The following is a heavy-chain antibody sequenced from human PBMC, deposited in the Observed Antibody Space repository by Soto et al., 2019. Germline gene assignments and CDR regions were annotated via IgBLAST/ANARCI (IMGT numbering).Heavy chain of an antibody. CDR1: GFTFSDYY. Sequence: PGGSLRLSCAASGFTFSDYYMSWIRQAPGKELEWVSYISSSSSYTNYADSVKGRFTISRDNAKNSLYLQMNSLRAEDTAVYYCARDHGIAVAGVDYWGQGTLVTVSS. CDR3: ARDHGIAVAGVDY. CDR2: ISSSSSYT. D-gene: IGHD6-19*01. V-gene: IGHV3-11*06. J-gene: IGHJ4*02.